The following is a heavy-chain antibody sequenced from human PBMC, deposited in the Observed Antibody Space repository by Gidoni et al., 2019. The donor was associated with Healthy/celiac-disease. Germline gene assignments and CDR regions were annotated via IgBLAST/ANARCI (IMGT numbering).Heavy chain of an antibody. V-gene: IGHV5-51*01. D-gene: IGHD1-26*01. J-gene: IGHJ3*02. Sequence: QLVLSGAEATQPGGSLKISRQGSGYSFTTYWIGWVRPTPGKGLECMGLISPGDSETGYRPSFQGQVTISADKSISTAYLQWSSLEASDTAMYYCARRGIVGPGNDAFDIWGKGTMVTVSS. CDR2: ISPGDSET. CDR1: GYSFTTYW. CDR3: ARRGIVGPGNDAFDI.